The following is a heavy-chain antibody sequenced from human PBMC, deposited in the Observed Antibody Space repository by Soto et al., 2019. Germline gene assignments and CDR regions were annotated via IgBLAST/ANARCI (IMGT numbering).Heavy chain of an antibody. D-gene: IGHD3-3*01. J-gene: IGHJ6*02. Sequence: GGSLRLSCAASGFTFDDYAMHWVRQAPGKGLEWVSGISWNSGSIGYADSVKGRFTISRDNAKNSLYLQMNSLRAEDTALYYCAKCGGGDFWSGYYGYYGMDVWGQGTTVTVSS. CDR2: ISWNSGSI. CDR1: GFTFDDYA. V-gene: IGHV3-9*01. CDR3: AKCGGGDFWSGYYGYYGMDV.